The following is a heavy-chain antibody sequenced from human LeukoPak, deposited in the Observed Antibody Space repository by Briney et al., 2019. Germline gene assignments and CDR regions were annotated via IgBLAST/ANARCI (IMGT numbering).Heavy chain of an antibody. CDR2: IFYSGST. J-gene: IGHJ5*02. Sequence: SETLSLTCSVSGGSISSDIYFWGWIRQPPEKGLEWIGIIFYSGSTYYNPSLKSRVTISIDTSKSQFSLKVSSVTAADTAVYYCARAKYSSGGNWFDPWGQGALVTVSS. CDR3: ARAKYSSGGNWFDP. D-gene: IGHD6-19*01. CDR1: GGSISSDIYF. V-gene: IGHV4-39*07.